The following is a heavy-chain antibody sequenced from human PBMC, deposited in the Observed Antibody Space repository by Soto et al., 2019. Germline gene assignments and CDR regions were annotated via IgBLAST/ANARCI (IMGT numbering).Heavy chain of an antibody. J-gene: IGHJ4*02. D-gene: IGHD1-26*01. CDR3: AKDQWELRH. CDR2: ISGSDGST. Sequence: EVQLLQSGGGLVQPGGSLRLSCGASGFPLSSSGMTWVRQAPGKGLEWVSSISGSDGSTYYPDYVKGRFTISRDNSKNTLYLQMNSLRADDTAIYYCAKDQWELRHWGQGTLVSVSS. V-gene: IGHV3-23*01. CDR1: GFPLSSSG.